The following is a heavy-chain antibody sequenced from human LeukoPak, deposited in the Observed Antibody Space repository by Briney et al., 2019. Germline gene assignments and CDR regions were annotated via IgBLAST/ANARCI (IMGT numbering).Heavy chain of an antibody. CDR1: GVSFSGYY. J-gene: IGHJ6*03. CDR3: ARGPDYGDYYYYYMDV. V-gene: IGHV4-34*01. Sequence: SETLSLTCAVYGVSFSGYYWSWIRQPPGKGLEWIGEINHSGSTNYNPSLKSRVTISVDTSKNQFSLKLSSVTAADTAVYYCARGPDYGDYYYYYMDVWGKGTTVTISS. CDR2: INHSGST. D-gene: IGHD4-17*01.